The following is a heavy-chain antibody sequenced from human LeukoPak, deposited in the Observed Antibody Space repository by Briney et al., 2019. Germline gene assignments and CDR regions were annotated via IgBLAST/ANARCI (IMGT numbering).Heavy chain of an antibody. J-gene: IGHJ3*01. D-gene: IGHD1-1*01. Sequence: SETLSLTCSVSGDTIRSYYWNWVREPPGKALEWVGFTHHSGNTYYNPSLQSRVTTSVDTSKNQFSLRLSFVTAADTAMYYCAKWNEPLKAFDVWGQGTMVTDSS. CDR3: AKWNEPLKAFDV. V-gene: IGHV4-59*08. CDR2: THHSGNT. CDR1: GDTIRSYY.